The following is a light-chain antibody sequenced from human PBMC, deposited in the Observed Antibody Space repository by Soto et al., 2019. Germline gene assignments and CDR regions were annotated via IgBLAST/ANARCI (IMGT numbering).Light chain of an antibody. CDR2: DVT. V-gene: IGLV2-11*01. Sequence: SALTQPRSVSGSPGQSVSISCTGTSSDVGGYNCVSWYQQHPGKAPQPIIYDVTQRPSGVPDRFSGSKSGNTASLSISGLQAEDEADYYCCSHSASYTFVFGTGTKVTVL. CDR1: SSDVGGYNC. J-gene: IGLJ1*01. CDR3: CSHSASYTFV.